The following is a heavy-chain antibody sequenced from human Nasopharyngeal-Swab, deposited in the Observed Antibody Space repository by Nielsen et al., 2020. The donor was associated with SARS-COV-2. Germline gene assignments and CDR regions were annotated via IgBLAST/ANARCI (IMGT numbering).Heavy chain of an antibody. V-gene: IGHV3-7*05. CDR3: ARDYYDSSGYYLLPGYYHYYYMDV. J-gene: IGHJ6*03. Sequence: VRQAPGKGLEWVANIKQDGSEKYYVDSVKGRFTISRDNAKNSLYLQMNSLRAEDTAVYYCARDYYDSSGYYLLPGYYHYYYMDVWGKGTTVTVSS. CDR2: IKQDGSEK. D-gene: IGHD3-22*01.